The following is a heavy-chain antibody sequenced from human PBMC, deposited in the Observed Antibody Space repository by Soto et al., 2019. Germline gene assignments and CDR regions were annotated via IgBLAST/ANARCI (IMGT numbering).Heavy chain of an antibody. D-gene: IGHD1-20*01. J-gene: IGHJ5*02. Sequence: SETLSLTCTISGGSISTYYWTWIRQPPGRGLEWLGYIYYSGTTTYNPSLKSRVTISVDMSKNRFYLKLRSVTAADTAVYYCVREGIRSNLYYLWRQGTLVTVSP. CDR3: VREGIRSNLYYL. CDR2: IYYSGTT. V-gene: IGHV4-59*01. CDR1: GGSISTYY.